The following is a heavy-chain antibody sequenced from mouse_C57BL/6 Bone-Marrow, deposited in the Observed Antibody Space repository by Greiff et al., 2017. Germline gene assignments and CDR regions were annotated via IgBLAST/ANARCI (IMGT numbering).Heavy chain of an antibody. CDR1: GYTFTSYW. CDR3: ARGGTTVVASDY. V-gene: IGHV1-64*01. J-gene: IGHJ2*01. D-gene: IGHD1-1*01. Sequence: QVQLQQPGAELVKPGASVKLSCKASGYTFTSYWMHWVKQRPGQGLEWIGMIHPNSGSTNYNEKFKSKATVTVDKSSSTAYMQLSSLTSEDSAVYYCARGGTTVVASDYWGQGTTLTVSS. CDR2: IHPNSGST.